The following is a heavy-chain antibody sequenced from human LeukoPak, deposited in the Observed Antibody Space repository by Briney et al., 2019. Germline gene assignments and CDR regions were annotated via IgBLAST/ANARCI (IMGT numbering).Heavy chain of an antibody. CDR3: AKDPPLYYDYVWGSYRCNYFDY. J-gene: IGHJ4*02. CDR2: ISGSGGST. Sequence: GGSLRLSCAASGFTFSSYAVSWVRQAPGKGLEWVSAISGSGGSTYYADSVKGRFTISRDNSKNTLYLQMNSLRAEDTAVYYCAKDPPLYYDYVWGSYRCNYFDYWGQGTLVTVSS. V-gene: IGHV3-23*01. D-gene: IGHD3-16*02. CDR1: GFTFSSYA.